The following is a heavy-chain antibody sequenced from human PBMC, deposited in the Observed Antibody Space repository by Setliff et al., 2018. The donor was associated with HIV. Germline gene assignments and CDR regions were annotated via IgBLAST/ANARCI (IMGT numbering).Heavy chain of an antibody. Sequence: PSETLSLTCTVSGGSISSSSYYWSWIRQPPGKGLEWIGYIYYSGSTNYNPSLKSRVTISVDTSKNQFSLKLSSVTAADTAVYYCARHLEYRGAYYYYYMDVWGKGTTVTVSS. CDR3: ARHLEYRGAYYYYYMDV. D-gene: IGHD2-2*02. CDR1: GGSISSSSYY. V-gene: IGHV4-61*05. CDR2: IYYSGST. J-gene: IGHJ6*03.